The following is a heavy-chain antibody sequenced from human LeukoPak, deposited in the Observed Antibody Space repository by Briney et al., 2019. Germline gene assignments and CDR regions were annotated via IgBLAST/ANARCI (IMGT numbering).Heavy chain of an antibody. CDR3: ARDWWGSGGYGSLSY. J-gene: IGHJ4*02. D-gene: IGHD6-19*01. CDR1: GGTFSSYA. V-gene: IGHV1-69*06. CDR2: IIPIFGTA. Sequence: RASVKVSCKASGGTFSSYAISWVRQAPGQGLEWMGGIIPIFGTANYAQKFQGRVTITAHKSTRTAYMELMSLRSEDTAVYYCARDWWGSGGYGSLSYWGQGTLVTVSS.